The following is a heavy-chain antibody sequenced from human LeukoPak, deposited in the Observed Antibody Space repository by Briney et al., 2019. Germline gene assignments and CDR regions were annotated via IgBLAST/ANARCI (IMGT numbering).Heavy chain of an antibody. CDR2: ITYSGGNT. CDR1: GFTFNHYA. V-gene: IGHV3-23*01. D-gene: IGHD3-9*01. Sequence: GASLRLPCAASGFTFNHYAMSWVRQAPGKGLECVSAITYSGGNTYYADSVKRRFTISRDNSKTTLFLQMNSLRAEDTAVYYCAKWGDYDVLTGYYVSDYWGQGTLVTVSS. J-gene: IGHJ4*02. CDR3: AKWGDYDVLTGYYVSDY.